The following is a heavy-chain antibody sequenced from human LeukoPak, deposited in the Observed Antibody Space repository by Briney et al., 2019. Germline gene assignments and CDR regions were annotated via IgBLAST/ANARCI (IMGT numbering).Heavy chain of an antibody. D-gene: IGHD3-22*01. CDR1: GFTFSSYS. CDR2: ISSSSSYI. CDR3: ARVRWLLLNDAFDI. J-gene: IGHJ3*02. V-gene: IGHV3-21*01. Sequence: GGSLRLSCAASGFTFSSYSMNWVRQAPGKGLEWVSSISSSSSYIYYAVSVKGRFTISRDNAKNSLYLQMNSLRAEDTAVNYCARVRWLLLNDAFDIWGQGTMVTVSS.